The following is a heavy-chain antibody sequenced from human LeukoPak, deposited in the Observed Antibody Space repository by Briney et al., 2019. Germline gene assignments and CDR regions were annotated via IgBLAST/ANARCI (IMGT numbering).Heavy chain of an antibody. CDR1: GFPFSSYS. V-gene: IGHV3-21*01. D-gene: IGHD3-9*01. CDR2: IRKSGNYI. J-gene: IGHJ4*02. CDR3: ARDLSDWLLGDPFDY. Sequence: PAGSLRLSCAASGFPFSSYSMNWVRQAPGKGLEWVSSIRKSGNYIYYADSVKGRFTISRDNAKNSLYLQMNSLRAEDTAVYYCARDLSDWLLGDPFDYWGQGTLVTVSS.